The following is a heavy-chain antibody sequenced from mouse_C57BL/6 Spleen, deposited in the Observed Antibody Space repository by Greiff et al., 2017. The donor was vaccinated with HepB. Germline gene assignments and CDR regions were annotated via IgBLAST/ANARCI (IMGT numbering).Heavy chain of an antibody. CDR3: ARPYYDYDEGFAY. D-gene: IGHD2-4*01. CDR1: GYSFTDYN. Sequence: EVKLMESGPELVKPGASVKISCKASGYSFTDYNMNWVKQTNGKSLEWIGVINPNYGTTSYNQKFKGKATLTVDQSSSTAYMQLNSLTSEDSAVYYCARPYYDYDEGFAYWGQGTLVTVSA. V-gene: IGHV1-39*01. CDR2: INPNYGTT. J-gene: IGHJ3*01.